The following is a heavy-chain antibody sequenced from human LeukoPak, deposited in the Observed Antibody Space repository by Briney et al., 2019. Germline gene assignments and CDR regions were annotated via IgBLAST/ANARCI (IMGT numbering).Heavy chain of an antibody. CDR2: IIPIFGTA. Sequence: PVKVSCKASGGTYSSYAISWVRQAPGQGLEWMGGIIPIFGTANYAQKFQGRVTTTADESTSTAYMELSSLRSEDTAVYYCERDPSGGEYSGSAKFDYWGQGTLVTVSS. CDR1: GGTYSSYA. CDR3: ERDPSGGEYSGSAKFDY. D-gene: IGHD5-12*01. V-gene: IGHV1-69*01. J-gene: IGHJ4*02.